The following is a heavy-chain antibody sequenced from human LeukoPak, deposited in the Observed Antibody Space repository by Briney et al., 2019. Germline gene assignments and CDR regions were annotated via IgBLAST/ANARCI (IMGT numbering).Heavy chain of an antibody. Sequence: GGSLRLSCAASGFTFSSYAMSWVRQAPGKGLEWVSAISGSGGSTYYADSVKGRFTISRDNSKNTLYLQMNSLRAEDTAVYYCAKDRARDTYYYDSSGCPSPVDYWGQGTLVTVSS. D-gene: IGHD3-22*01. J-gene: IGHJ4*02. CDR2: ISGSGGST. V-gene: IGHV3-23*01. CDR1: GFTFSSYA. CDR3: AKDRARDTYYYDSSGCPSPVDY.